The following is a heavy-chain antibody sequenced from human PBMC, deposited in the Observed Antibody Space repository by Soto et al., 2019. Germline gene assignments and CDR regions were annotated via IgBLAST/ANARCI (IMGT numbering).Heavy chain of an antibody. CDR1: WCPFDEFP. Sequence: HGWSLIPSCQSSWCPFDEFPMDLVRAAPGKGIGRVSLISWDGGSTYYADSVKGRFTISGDNSKNSLYLQMNSLRAEDTALYYCAKDIRSSTSWKIYYYYGMDVWGHGTTVTVSS. J-gene: IGHJ6*02. V-gene: IGHV3-43D*04. CDR2: ISWDGGST. CDR3: AKDIRSSTSWKIYYYYGMDV. D-gene: IGHD2-2*01.